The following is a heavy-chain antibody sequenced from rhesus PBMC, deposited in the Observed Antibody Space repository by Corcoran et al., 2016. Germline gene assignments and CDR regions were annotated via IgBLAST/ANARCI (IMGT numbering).Heavy chain of an antibody. CDR1: GGSISSSY. CDR3: ASDRYCTGSGCYALDY. CDR2: IYGSGSST. Sequence: QLQLQESGPGLVKPSETLSVTCAVSGGSISSSYWRWIRQAPGKGLEGIGYIYGSGSSTNYNPSLKSRVTRSVDTSKNQLSLKLSSVTAADTAVYYCASDRYCTGSGCYALDYWGQGVLVTVSS. V-gene: IGHV4-169*02. J-gene: IGHJ4*01. D-gene: IGHD2-21*01.